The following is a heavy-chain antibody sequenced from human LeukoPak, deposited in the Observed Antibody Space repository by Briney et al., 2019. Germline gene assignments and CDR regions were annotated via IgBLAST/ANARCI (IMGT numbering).Heavy chain of an antibody. D-gene: IGHD4-23*01. V-gene: IGHV3-7*01. Sequence: GGSLRLSCIASGFTFSDSWMSWVRQAPGKGLESVANVKQDGSETYYVDSVKGRFTISRDNARNSVHLQMDSLRVEDTAIYYCAKGRVNMDVWGKGTTVTVSS. CDR3: AKGRVNMDV. J-gene: IGHJ6*03. CDR2: VKQDGSET. CDR1: GFTFSDSW.